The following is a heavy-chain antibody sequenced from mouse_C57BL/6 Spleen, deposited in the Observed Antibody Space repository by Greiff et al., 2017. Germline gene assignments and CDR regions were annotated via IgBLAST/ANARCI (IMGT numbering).Heavy chain of an antibody. D-gene: IGHD1-1*01. V-gene: IGHV1-81*01. Sequence: QVQLKESGAELARPGASVKLSCKASGYTFTSYGISWVKQRTGQGLEWIGEIYPRSGNTYYNEKFKGKATLTADKSSSTAYMELRSLTSEDSAVYFCARREDYYGSSPDYYAMDYWGQGTSVTVSS. CDR3: ARREDYYGSSPDYYAMDY. CDR2: IYPRSGNT. CDR1: GYTFTSYG. J-gene: IGHJ4*01.